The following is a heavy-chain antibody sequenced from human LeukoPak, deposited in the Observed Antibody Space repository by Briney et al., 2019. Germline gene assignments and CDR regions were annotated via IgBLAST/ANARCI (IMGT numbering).Heavy chain of an antibody. CDR1: GYTFTNYG. D-gene: IGHD3-10*01. CDR2: ISAYNGDT. Sequence: ASVKVSCKASGYTFTNYGISWVRQAPGQGLEWMGWISAYNGDTNYAQKLQGRVTMTTDTSTSTAYMELRSLRSDDTAVYYCASWGIYYYGSGSYYSDDAFDIWSQGTMVTVSS. CDR3: ASWGIYYYGSGSYYSDDAFDI. V-gene: IGHV1-18*01. J-gene: IGHJ3*02.